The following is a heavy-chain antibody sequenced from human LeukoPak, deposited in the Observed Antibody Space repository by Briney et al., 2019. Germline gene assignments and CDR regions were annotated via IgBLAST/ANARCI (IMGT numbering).Heavy chain of an antibody. Sequence: GGSLRLSCAASGFTFSSYEMNWVRQAPGKGLEWVSYISSSGSTKYYADSVKGRFTISRDNAEDSLYLQMNSLRAEDTAVYYCASIYSRDYFDYWGQGTLVTVSS. D-gene: IGHD2-15*01. J-gene: IGHJ4*02. CDR2: ISSSGSTK. CDR1: GFTFSSYE. V-gene: IGHV3-48*03. CDR3: ASIYSRDYFDY.